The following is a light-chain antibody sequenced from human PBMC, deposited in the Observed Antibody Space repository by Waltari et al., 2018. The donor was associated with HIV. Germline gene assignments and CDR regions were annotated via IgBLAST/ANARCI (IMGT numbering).Light chain of an antibody. Sequence: SYVLTQPLSVSVAPGQTARITCGGNNIGSKSVHWYQQKPGQAPVLVVYDDGDRPSGIPERFSGSNSGNTATLTISRVEAGDEADYYCQVWDSSSDHVVFGGGTKLTVL. V-gene: IGLV3-21*02. CDR2: DDG. CDR3: QVWDSSSDHVV. CDR1: NIGSKS. J-gene: IGLJ2*01.